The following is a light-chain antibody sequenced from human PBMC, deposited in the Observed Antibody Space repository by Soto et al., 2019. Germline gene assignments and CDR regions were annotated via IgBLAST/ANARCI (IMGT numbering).Light chain of an antibody. V-gene: IGKV3-20*01. J-gene: IGKJ2*01. Sequence: EIVLTQSPGTLSLSPGERATLSCRASQSVSSSYLAWYQQKPGQAPRLLIYGASSRATGIPDRFSCSGSGPDFTLNISRLEPEDFAVYYCQQYGSSPPYTFGQGTKLEIK. CDR1: QSVSSSY. CDR3: QQYGSSPPYT. CDR2: GAS.